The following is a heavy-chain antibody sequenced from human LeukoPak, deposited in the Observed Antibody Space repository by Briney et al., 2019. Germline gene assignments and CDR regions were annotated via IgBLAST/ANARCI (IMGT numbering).Heavy chain of an antibody. CDR1: GYTFSGHY. D-gene: IGHD5-18*01. J-gene: IGHJ4*02. CDR3: ARTWIQLFTPDFDL. CDR2: INPNTGVT. Sequence: SVKVSCKASGYTFSGHYLHWVRQAPGQGLEWTGRINPNTGVTQYTENFQGRVTMTGDTSISTAYMELNGLRSDDTAIYYSARTWIQLFTPDFDLWGQGTLVTVSS. V-gene: IGHV1-2*06.